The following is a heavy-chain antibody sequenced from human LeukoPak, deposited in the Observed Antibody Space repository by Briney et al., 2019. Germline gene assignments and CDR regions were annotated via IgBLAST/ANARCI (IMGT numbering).Heavy chain of an antibody. CDR2: IDTNTGSP. V-gene: IGHV7-4-1*02. CDR3: VRGIDTTGYSNY. D-gene: IGHD3-22*01. Sequence: ASVKVSCKASGYTFTTYPINWVRQAPGQGLEWMGWIDTNTGSPTYAQGLTGRFVFSLDTSVSTAFLQINSLKAEDAALYFCVRGIDTTGYSNYWGQGTLVTVSS. J-gene: IGHJ4*02. CDR1: GYTFTTYP.